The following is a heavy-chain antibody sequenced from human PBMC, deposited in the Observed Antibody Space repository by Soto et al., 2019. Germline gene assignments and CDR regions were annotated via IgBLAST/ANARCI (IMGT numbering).Heavy chain of an antibody. CDR2: ISHSGST. J-gene: IGHJ4*02. CDR3: ARRFDS. Sequence: QVQLQQWGAGLLKPSETLSLTCAVHGGSLSGYYWTWIRQPPGKGLEWIGEISHSGSTDYNPSLKGRVTISIDTSKNQLSLKVNSLTAADTSVYYCARRFDSWGQGTLVTVSS. V-gene: IGHV4-34*02. CDR1: GGSLSGYY.